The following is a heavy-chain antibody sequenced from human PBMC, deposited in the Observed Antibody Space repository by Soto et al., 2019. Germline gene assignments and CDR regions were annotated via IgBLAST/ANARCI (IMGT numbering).Heavy chain of an antibody. D-gene: IGHD3-16*01. Sequence: GSLRLSCAASGFTFSSFSMTWVRQAPGKGLEWVSTINTGGATYYADSVKGRFTISRDNSKNTVYLQMNSLRAEDTAVYYCAKGSNSYYYEYWGQGTLVTVSS. J-gene: IGHJ4*02. V-gene: IGHV3-23*01. CDR2: INTGGAT. CDR3: AKGSNSYYYEY. CDR1: GFTFSSFS.